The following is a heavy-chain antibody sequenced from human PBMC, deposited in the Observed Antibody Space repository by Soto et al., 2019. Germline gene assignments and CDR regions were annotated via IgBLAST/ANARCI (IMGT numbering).Heavy chain of an antibody. J-gene: IGHJ6*03. V-gene: IGHV3-7*01. CDR2: IKQDGSEK. Sequence: GGSLRLSCAASGFTFSSYWMSWVRQAPGKGLEWVANIKQDGSEKYYVDSVKGRFTISRDNAKNSLYLQMNSLRAEDTAVYYCARRVADYGDYNYYYYYMDVWGKGTTVNVSS. CDR3: ARRVADYGDYNYYYYYMDV. CDR1: GFTFSSYW. D-gene: IGHD4-17*01.